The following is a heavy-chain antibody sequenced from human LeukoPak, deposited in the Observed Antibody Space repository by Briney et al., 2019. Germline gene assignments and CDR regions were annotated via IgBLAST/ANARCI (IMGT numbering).Heavy chain of an antibody. CDR2: ISSSSSTI. J-gene: IGHJ5*02. Sequence: TGGSLRLSCAASGFTFSSYSMKWVRQAPGKGLEWVSYISSSSSTIYYADSVKGRFTISRDNAKNSLYLQMNSLRAEDTAVYYCARVDYDSSAWGQGTLVTVSS. V-gene: IGHV3-48*01. CDR1: GFTFSSYS. CDR3: ARVDYDSSA. D-gene: IGHD3-22*01.